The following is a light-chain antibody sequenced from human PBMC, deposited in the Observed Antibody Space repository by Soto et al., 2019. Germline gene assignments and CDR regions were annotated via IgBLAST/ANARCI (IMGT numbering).Light chain of an antibody. CDR2: YDS. J-gene: IGLJ2*01. CDR3: QVWDSISDHGV. Sequence: SYELTQPPSVSVAPGKTARITCGGNNIGSKSVQWYQQKPGQAPVLVIYYDSDRPSGIPERFSGSNSGNTATLTISRVEAGEEADYYCQVWDSISDHGVFGGGTKVTVL. CDR1: NIGSKS. V-gene: IGLV3-21*04.